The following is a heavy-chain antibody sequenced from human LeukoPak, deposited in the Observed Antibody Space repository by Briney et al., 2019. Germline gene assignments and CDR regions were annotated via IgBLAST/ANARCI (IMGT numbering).Heavy chain of an antibody. V-gene: IGHV1-69*05. CDR2: IIPIFGTA. J-gene: IGHJ6*03. CDR1: GGTFSSYA. Sequence: SVKVSCTASGGTFSSYAISWVRQAPGQGLEWMGRIIPIFGTANYAQKFPGRVTITTDESTRTAYMELSGVRSEDTAVSYFAGGSVVVGGHYYSYYYMDVWGKGTTVTVSS. D-gene: IGHD3-10*01. CDR3: AGGSVVVGGHYYSYYYMDV.